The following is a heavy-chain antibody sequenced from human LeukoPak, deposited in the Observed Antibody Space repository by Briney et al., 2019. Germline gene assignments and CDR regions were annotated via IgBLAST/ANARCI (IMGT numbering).Heavy chain of an antibody. D-gene: IGHD1-7*01. CDR3: ARPHISSGTTSRYFDY. V-gene: IGHV4-34*01. J-gene: IGHJ4*02. Sequence: PSETLSLTCAVYGGSFSGYYWSWIRQPPGKGMEGIGEINHSGSSNYNPSLKSRVTISVDTSKNHASLKLSSVTPADPAVYYCARPHISSGTTSRYFDYWGQGTLVTVSS. CDR1: GGSFSGYY. CDR2: INHSGSS.